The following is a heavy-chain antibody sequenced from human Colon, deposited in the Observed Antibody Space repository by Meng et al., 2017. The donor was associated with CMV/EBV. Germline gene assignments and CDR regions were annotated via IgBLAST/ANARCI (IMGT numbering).Heavy chain of an antibody. J-gene: IGHJ4*02. CDR2: IGRGSGA. CDR3: ARDRWFTF. CDR1: GFTFTSYD. D-gene: IGHD2-15*01. Sequence: EGQLLESGGDLVQPGGSMRLSCAASGFTFTSYDMSWVRQAPGKGLEWVSTIGRGSGANYADSVKGRFTMSRDNSKNTVYLEMNNLRAEDTAIYYCARDRWFTFWGQGVLVTVSS. V-gene: IGHV3-23*01.